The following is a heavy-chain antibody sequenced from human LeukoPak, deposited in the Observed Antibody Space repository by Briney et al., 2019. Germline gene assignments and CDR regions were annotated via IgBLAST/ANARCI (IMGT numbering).Heavy chain of an antibody. V-gene: IGHV1-18*01. CDR1: GYTFTSYG. J-gene: IGHJ4*02. CDR2: ISAYNGST. D-gene: IGHD3-22*01. CDR3: ARVRDYYDSSGYYDY. Sequence: ASVKVSCKASGYTFTSYGISWVRQAPGQGLEWMGWISAYNGSTNYAQKLQGRVTMTTDTSTSTAYMELRSLRSDDTAVYYCARVRDYYDSSGYYDYWGQGTLVTVSS.